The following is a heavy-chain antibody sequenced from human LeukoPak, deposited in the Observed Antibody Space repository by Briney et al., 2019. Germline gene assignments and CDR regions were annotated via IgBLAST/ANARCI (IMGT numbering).Heavy chain of an antibody. V-gene: IGHV3-7*01. CDR3: ARDSVLGYGDYDDY. CDR2: IKQDGSEK. CDR1: GFALSRYW. D-gene: IGHD4-17*01. J-gene: IGHJ4*01. Sequence: GGSLSLSCAASGFALSRYWMGCVPHAPREGVGWGANIKQDGSEKYYVESVKGRFTISRDNAKNSLYLQMNSLGAEDTAVYYSARDSVLGYGDYDDYWGHGTLVTVSS.